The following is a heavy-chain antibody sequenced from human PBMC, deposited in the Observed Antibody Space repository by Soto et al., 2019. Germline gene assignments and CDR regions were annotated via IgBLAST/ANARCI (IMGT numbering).Heavy chain of an antibody. J-gene: IGHJ4*02. D-gene: IGHD5-12*01. CDR1: GYTFTSYA. CDR2: INAGNGNT. V-gene: IGHV1-3*01. Sequence: ASVKVSCKASGYTFTSYAMHSVRQAPGQRLVWMGWINAGNGNTKYSQKFQGRVTITSDTYASKAHMELSSLRSEDTAVYYCAYVIVATMPRAPKYYFDYWGQGALVTVSS. CDR3: AYVIVATMPRAPKYYFDY.